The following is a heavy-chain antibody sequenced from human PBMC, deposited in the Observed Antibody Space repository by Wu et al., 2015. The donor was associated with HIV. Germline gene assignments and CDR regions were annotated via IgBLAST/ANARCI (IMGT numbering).Heavy chain of an antibody. Sequence: QVQLVQSGAEVKKPGSSVKVSCKASGGTFSSYAISWVRQAPGQGLEWMGRIIPIFGTANYAQKFQGRVTISADDSANTAYMELKTLTSEDTAVYYCARPWQLRNGWPFFDYWGQGTLVTVSS. V-gene: IGHV1-69*13. J-gene: IGHJ4*02. CDR3: ARPWQLRNGWPFFDY. D-gene: IGHD4-23*01. CDR1: GGTFSSYA. CDR2: IIPIFGTA.